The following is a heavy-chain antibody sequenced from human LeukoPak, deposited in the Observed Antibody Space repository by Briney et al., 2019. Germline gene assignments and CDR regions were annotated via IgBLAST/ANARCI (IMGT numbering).Heavy chain of an antibody. CDR2: IYYSGST. J-gene: IGHJ4*02. CDR3: ARLTRRSGNYFDY. CDR1: GDSISSYY. D-gene: IGHD1-1*01. V-gene: IGHV4-59*01. Sequence: PSETLSLTCTVSGDSISSYYWSWIRQPPGKGLEWIGYIYYSGSTNYNPSLKSRVTISVDTSKNQFSLKLSSATAADTAVYYCARLTRRSGNYFDYWGREPWSPSPQ.